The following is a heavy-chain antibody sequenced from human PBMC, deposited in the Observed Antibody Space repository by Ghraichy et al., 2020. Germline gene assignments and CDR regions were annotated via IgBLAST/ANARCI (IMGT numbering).Heavy chain of an antibody. V-gene: IGHV3-48*02. CDR3: ARDPEIGDGSLIDF. CDR1: GFTFSTYS. J-gene: IGHJ4*02. Sequence: GESLNISCAASGFTFSTYSMNWVRQAPGKGLEWVSNINSLSTIIYYADSVKGRFTVSRDNAKNSLYLQLNSLRDEDTAVYYCARDPEIGDGSLIDFWGRGSLVTVSS. D-gene: IGHD3-22*01. CDR2: INSLSTII.